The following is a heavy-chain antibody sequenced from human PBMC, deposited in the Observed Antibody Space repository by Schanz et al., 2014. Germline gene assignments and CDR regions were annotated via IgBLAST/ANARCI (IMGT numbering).Heavy chain of an antibody. CDR3: AREEGWGIAAAGPKHYYYGMDV. D-gene: IGHD6-13*01. Sequence: EVQLVESGGGFVQPGGSLGLSCVVSGFTVSSDHMSWVRQAPGKGLEWVSTIYASGATYYADSVKRRFTISRDISKNTLYLQMNSLRADDTAVYYCAREEGWGIAAAGPKHYYYGMDVWGQGTTVTVSS. CDR1: GFTVSSDH. CDR2: IYASGAT. J-gene: IGHJ6*02. V-gene: IGHV3-66*01.